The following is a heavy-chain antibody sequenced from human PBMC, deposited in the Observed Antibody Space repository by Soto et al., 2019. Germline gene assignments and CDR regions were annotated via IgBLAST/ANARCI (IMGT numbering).Heavy chain of an antibody. CDR1: KFTFSSFA. D-gene: IGHD2-15*01. J-gene: IGHJ4*02. V-gene: IGHV3-23*01. CDR3: AKSALDCSGGNCFIDFDY. Sequence: AGGSLRLSCAASKFTFSSFAMSWVRQAPGKGLEWVSGVSGSGGNTYYADSVKGRFTISRDNSKNTLYLQMNSLRVEDTAVYFCAKSALDCSGGNCFIDFDYWGQGALVTVSS. CDR2: VSGSGGNT.